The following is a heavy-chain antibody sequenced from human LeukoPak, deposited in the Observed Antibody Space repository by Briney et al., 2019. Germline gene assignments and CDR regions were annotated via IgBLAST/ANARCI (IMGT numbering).Heavy chain of an antibody. J-gene: IGHJ4*02. Sequence: PGGSLRLSCAASGFTFNSYWMSWVRQAPGKGLEWVANIKRDGSEKYYVDSVKGRFTISRDNAKNSLDLQMNSLRVEDTAVYYCARLGPASSGWPASFDYWGQGTLVTVSS. CDR1: GFTFNSYW. CDR2: IKRDGSEK. CDR3: ARLGPASSGWPASFDY. V-gene: IGHV3-7*03. D-gene: IGHD6-19*01.